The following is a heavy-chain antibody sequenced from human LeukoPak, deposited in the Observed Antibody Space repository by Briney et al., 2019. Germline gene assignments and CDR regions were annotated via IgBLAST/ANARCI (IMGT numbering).Heavy chain of an antibody. Sequence: NRGESLKISCKGSGYSLISYWIGWVRQMPGKGLEWMGIIYPADSNTRYSPSFQGQVTISADKSISTAYLQWSSLKASDTAMYYCATVPTGRSEYDNSDCYPYFDYWGQGTWVTVSS. V-gene: IGHV5-51*01. J-gene: IGHJ4*02. CDR2: IYPADSNT. CDR3: ATVPTGRSEYDNSDCYPYFDY. D-gene: IGHD3-22*01. CDR1: GYSLISYW.